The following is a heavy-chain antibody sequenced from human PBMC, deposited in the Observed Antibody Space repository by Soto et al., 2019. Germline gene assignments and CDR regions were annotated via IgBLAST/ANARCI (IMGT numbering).Heavy chain of an antibody. D-gene: IGHD2-8*01. J-gene: IGHJ6*02. CDR1: GFTFSSYA. CDR2: ISGSGGNT. CDR3: ARGPPYCTNGVCYYYYYGMDV. V-gene: IGHV3-23*01. Sequence: GGSLRLSCAASGFTFSSYAMSWVRQAPGKGLEWVSAISGSGGNTYYADYVKGRFTISRDNSKNTLYLQMNSLRAEYTAVYYCARGPPYCTNGVCYYYYYGMDVWGQGTTVTVSS.